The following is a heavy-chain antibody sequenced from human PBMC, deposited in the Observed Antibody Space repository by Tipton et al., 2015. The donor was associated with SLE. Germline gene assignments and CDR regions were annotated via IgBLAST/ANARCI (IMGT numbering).Heavy chain of an antibody. J-gene: IGHJ3*02. CDR3: AKGQYGSGSYAFDI. CDR1: GFTFDDYA. Sequence: SLRLSCAASGFTFDDYAMHWVRQAPGKGLEWVSGISWNSGSIGYADSVKGRFTISRDNAKNSLYLQMNSLRAEDTALYYCAKGQYGSGSYAFDIWGQGTMVTVSS. D-gene: IGHD3-10*01. V-gene: IGHV3-9*01. CDR2: ISWNSGSI.